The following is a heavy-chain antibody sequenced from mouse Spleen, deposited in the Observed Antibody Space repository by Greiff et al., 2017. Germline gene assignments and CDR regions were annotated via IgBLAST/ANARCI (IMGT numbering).Heavy chain of an antibody. D-gene: IGHD1-1*01. CDR2: IYPRSGNT. V-gene: IGHV1-81*01. CDR1: GYTFTSYG. CDR3: AREEVTTVVAPYAMDY. J-gene: IGHJ4*01. Sequence: VQLQQSGAELARPGASVKLSCKASGYTFTSYGISWVKQRTGQGLEWIGEIYPRSGNTYYNEKFKGKATLTADKSSSTAYMELRSLTSEDSAVYFCAREEVTTVVAPYAMDYWGQGTSVTVSS.